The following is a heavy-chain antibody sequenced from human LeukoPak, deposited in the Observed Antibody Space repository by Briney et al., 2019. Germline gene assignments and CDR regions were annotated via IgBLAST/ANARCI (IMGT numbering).Heavy chain of an antibody. J-gene: IGHJ5*02. CDR1: GGSISSSSYY. V-gene: IGHV4-39*01. CDR2: TYYSGST. D-gene: IGHD1-1*01. Sequence: SETLSLTCSVSGGSISSSSYYWGWIRQPPGKGLEWVGTTYYSGSTFYNSSLKSRVTISVDTSKNQFSLKLCSVTAADTAVYYCATTTPGNNCFDPWGQGTLVTVSS. CDR3: ATTTPGNNCFDP.